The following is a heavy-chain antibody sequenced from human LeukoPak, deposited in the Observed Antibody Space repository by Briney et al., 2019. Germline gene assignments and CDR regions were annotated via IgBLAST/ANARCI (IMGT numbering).Heavy chain of an antibody. Sequence: SETLSLTCTVSGYSISSGYYWGWIRQPPGKGLEWIGSIYYSGSTYYNPSLKSRVTISVDTSKNQFSLKLSSVTAADTAVYYCASTPDYYDSSGYRSVGIDYWGQGTLVTVSS. CDR2: IYYSGST. J-gene: IGHJ4*02. V-gene: IGHV4-38-2*02. D-gene: IGHD3-22*01. CDR3: ASTPDYYDSSGYRSVGIDY. CDR1: GYSISSGYY.